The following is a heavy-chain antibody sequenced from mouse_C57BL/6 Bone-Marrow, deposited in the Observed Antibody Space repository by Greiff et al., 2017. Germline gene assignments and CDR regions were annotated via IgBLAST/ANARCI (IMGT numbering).Heavy chain of an antibody. CDR1: GYSFTSYY. CDR2: IYPGSGNT. V-gene: IGHV1-66*01. CDR3: ARGGATVEDY. Sequence: QVQLQQSGPELVKPGASVKISCKASGYSFTSYYIHWVKQRPGQGLEWIGWIYPGSGNTKYNEKFKGKATLTADTSSSTAYMQLSSLTSEDSAVYYCARGGATVEDYWGQGTSVTVSS. J-gene: IGHJ4*01. D-gene: IGHD1-1*01.